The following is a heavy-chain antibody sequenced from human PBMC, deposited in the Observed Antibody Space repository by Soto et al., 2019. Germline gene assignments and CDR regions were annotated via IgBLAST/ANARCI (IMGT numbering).Heavy chain of an antibody. V-gene: IGHV1-18*01. J-gene: IGHJ6*02. CDR3: ARPVDYYYYDMDV. Sequence: ASVKVSCKASGVTFSSYAISWVRQAPGQGLEWMGWISAYNGDTNYAQNFQGRVTMTTDTSTTTAYMELRKLRSDDTAVYYCARPVDYYYYDMDVWGQGTTVTVSS. CDR1: GVTFSSYA. CDR2: ISAYNGDT.